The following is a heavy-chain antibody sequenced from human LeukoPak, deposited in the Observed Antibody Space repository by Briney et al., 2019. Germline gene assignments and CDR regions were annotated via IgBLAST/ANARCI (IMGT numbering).Heavy chain of an antibody. CDR2: FSNSGTT. CDR3: ATGSNWSDY. Sequence: PSETVSFNCTVSGGSISDYYWSWIRQPPGKGLEWIGYFSNSGTTNQNPSLKSRVPMSVDTSKNQFSLKLSSVTAADTAVYYCATGSNWSDYWCEGGMVTVSS. J-gene: IGHJ4*02. D-gene: IGHD3-3*01. V-gene: IGHV4-59*12. CDR1: GGSISDYY.